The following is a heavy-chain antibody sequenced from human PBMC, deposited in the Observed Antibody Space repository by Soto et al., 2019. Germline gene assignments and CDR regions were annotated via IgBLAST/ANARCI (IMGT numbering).Heavy chain of an antibody. CDR1: GYTFTGYY. V-gene: IGHV1-2*04. D-gene: IGHD5-18*01. CDR3: ARGVDDTAPWGAFDI. J-gene: IGHJ3*02. Sequence: ASVKVSCKASGYTFTGYYMHSVRRAPGQGLEWMGWINPNSGGTNYAQKFQGWVTMTRDTSISTAYMELSRLRSDDTAVYYCARGVDDTAPWGAFDIWGQGTMVTVSS. CDR2: INPNSGGT.